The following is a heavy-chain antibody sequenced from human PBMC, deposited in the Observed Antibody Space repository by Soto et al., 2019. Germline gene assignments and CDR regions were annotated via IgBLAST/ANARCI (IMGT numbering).Heavy chain of an antibody. V-gene: IGHV3-13*05. CDR2: ITTDGDP. Sequence: LRLGCSASGFTFSSYDMHCVRQATGKGLEWVSAITTDGDPYYPGSVKGRFTISRENAKNSLYLQMNRLRAGDTAVYYCERGKDWNDDGAPFDYWGRGTLVTVSS. CDR1: GFTFSSYD. J-gene: IGHJ4*02. D-gene: IGHD1-1*01. CDR3: ERGKDWNDDGAPFDY.